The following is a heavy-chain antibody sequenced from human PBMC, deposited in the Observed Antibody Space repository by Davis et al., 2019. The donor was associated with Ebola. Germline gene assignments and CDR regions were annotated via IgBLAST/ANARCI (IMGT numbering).Heavy chain of an antibody. CDR3: ARYPETFFEFYGMDV. D-gene: IGHD3-3*02. V-gene: IGHV3-23*01. J-gene: IGHJ6*02. CDR2: ITSSGGHT. CDR1: GFIFTNYA. Sequence: LSLTCAGSGFIFTNYAMSWVRQVPGKGLEYVSAITSSGGHTNYADSVKGRFTISRDNFKNTLYLEMSSLRAEDTATYYCARYPETFFEFYGMDVWGQGTTVTVSS.